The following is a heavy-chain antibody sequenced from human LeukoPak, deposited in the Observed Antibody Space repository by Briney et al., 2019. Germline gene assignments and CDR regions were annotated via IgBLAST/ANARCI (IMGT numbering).Heavy chain of an antibody. J-gene: IGHJ4*02. Sequence: GGSLRLSCAAPGFPFSSSAMSWVRHTPGNGLEWVSSITGNGVTTYYADSVKGRFTISRDNSKNILFLQMNSLGAEDSASYFCAKERRRVDTSMIRSYYFDSWGQGTPVTVSS. CDR3: AKERRRVDTSMIRSYYFDS. CDR2: ITGNGVTT. V-gene: IGHV3-23*01. CDR1: GFPFSSSA. D-gene: IGHD3-16*01.